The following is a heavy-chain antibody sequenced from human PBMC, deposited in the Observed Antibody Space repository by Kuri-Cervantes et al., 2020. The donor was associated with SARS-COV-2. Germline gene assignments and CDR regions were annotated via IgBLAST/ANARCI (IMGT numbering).Heavy chain of an antibody. Sequence: ASVKVSCKASGYTFTSYYMHWVRQAPGQGLEWMGIINPSGGSTSYAQKFQGRVTMTRDTSISTAYMELSSLRSEDTAVYYCARSNTRFLEWLLADNWFDPWGQGTLVTVSS. CDR2: INPSGGST. CDR1: GYTFTSYY. D-gene: IGHD3-3*01. V-gene: IGHV1-46*01. CDR3: ARSNTRFLEWLLADNWFDP. J-gene: IGHJ5*02.